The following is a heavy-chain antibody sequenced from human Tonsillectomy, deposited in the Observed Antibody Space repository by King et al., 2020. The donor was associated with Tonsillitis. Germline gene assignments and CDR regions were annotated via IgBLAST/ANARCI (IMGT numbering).Heavy chain of an antibody. CDR2: INWNGGST. J-gene: IGHJ6*03. D-gene: IGHD3-3*01. CDR3: ARDRNYDFWSGPSIAYPMDV. Sequence: QLVQSGGGVVRPGGSLRLSCAASGFTFDDYAMSWVRQAPGKGLEWVSGINWNGGSTDYADSVKGRFTISRDNAKNSLYLQMNSLRAEDTALYYCARDRNYDFWSGPSIAYPMDVWGKGTTVTVSS. V-gene: IGHV3-20*04. CDR1: GFTFDDYA.